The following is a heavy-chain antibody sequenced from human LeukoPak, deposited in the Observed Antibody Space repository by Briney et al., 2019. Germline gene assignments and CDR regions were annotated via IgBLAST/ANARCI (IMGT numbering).Heavy chain of an antibody. CDR1: GYTFTSYD. CDR2: MNPNSGNT. D-gene: IGHD3-22*01. CDR3: ARSSGYSSTYYYYGMDV. Sequence: GASVKVSCKASGYTFTSYDINWVRQATGQGLEWMGWMNPNSGNTGYAQKFQGRVTMTRNTSISTAYMELSSLRSEDTAVYYCARSSGYSSTYYYYGMDVWGQGTTVTVSS. V-gene: IGHV1-8*01. J-gene: IGHJ6*02.